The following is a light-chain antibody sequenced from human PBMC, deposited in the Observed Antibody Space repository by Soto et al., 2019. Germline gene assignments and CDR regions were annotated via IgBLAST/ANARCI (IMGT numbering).Light chain of an antibody. V-gene: IGLV2-14*01. J-gene: IGLJ1*01. CDR2: DVS. CDR3: SSYTSSSTRV. Sequence: QSVLTQPASVSGSPGQSITISCTGTSSDVGGYNYVSWYQQHPGKAPKLMIYDVSNRPSGVSNRFSGSKSGNTASLTISGLQAEDGADYDGSSYTSSSTRVFGTGTKDTDL. CDR1: SSDVGGYNY.